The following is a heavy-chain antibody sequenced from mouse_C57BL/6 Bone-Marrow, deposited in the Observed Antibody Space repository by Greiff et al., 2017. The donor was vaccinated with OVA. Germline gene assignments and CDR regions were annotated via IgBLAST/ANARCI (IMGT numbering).Heavy chain of an antibody. D-gene: IGHD1-1*01. J-gene: IGHJ3*01. CDR3: AREFTTEPAWFAY. Sequence: QVQLQQSGAELVRPGTSVKVSCKASGYAFTNYLIEWVKQRPGQGLEWIGVINPGSGGTNYNEKFKGKATLTADKSSSTAYMQLSSLTSEESAVYFCAREFTTEPAWFAYWGQGTLVTVSA. CDR2: INPGSGGT. CDR1: GYAFTNYL. V-gene: IGHV1-54*01.